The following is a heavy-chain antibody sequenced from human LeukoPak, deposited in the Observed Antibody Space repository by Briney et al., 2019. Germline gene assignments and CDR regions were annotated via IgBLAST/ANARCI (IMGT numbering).Heavy chain of an antibody. Sequence: VGSLRLSCASSGCTFSSYGMYWVRQAPDKGLEWVAFIRNDGSDKYYTGSVKGRFTISRDNSKNTLYLQVNSLRAEDTAVYYWARDSTGWYYHYWGQGTLVTVSS. CDR2: IRNDGSDK. CDR1: GCTFSSYG. J-gene: IGHJ4*02. V-gene: IGHV3-30*02. D-gene: IGHD6-19*01. CDR3: ARDSTGWYYHY.